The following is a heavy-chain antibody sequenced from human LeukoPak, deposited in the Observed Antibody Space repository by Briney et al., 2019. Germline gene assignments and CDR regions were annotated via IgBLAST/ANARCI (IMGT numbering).Heavy chain of an antibody. V-gene: IGHV4-30-4*08. J-gene: IGHJ4*02. CDR2: IYYSGST. CDR1: GGSISGGSYY. D-gene: IGHD1-20*01. Sequence: SSETLSLTCTVSGGSISGGSYYWSWIRQPPGKGLEWIGYIYYSGSTYYNPSLKSRVTISVDTSKNQFSLKLSSVTAADTAVYYCARYNWNDGARRYYFDYWGQGTLVTVSS. CDR3: ARYNWNDGARRYYFDY.